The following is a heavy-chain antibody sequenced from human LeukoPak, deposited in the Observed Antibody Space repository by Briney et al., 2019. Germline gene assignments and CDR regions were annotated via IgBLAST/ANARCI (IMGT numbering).Heavy chain of an antibody. CDR1: GFTFSSYS. J-gene: IGHJ6*03. CDR3: ARGLRFDLYYYMDV. D-gene: IGHD2-15*01. CDR2: ISSSSTYI. Sequence: PGGSLRLSCAASGFTFSSYSMNWVRQAPGKGLEWVSYISSSSTYIYYADSLKGRFTISRDNAKNSLYLQMNGLRAEDTAVYYCARGLRFDLYYYMDVWGKGTTVSVSS. V-gene: IGHV3-21*05.